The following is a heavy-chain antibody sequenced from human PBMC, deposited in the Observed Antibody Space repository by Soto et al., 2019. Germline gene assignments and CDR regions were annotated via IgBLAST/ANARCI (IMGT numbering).Heavy chain of an antibody. CDR3: ARAHNIVATRGYFDY. Sequence: QVQLQESGPGLVKPSQTLSLTCTVSGGSISSGGYYWSWIRQHPGKGLEWLGYIYYSGSTYYNPSLKSRVTISVDTSKNQFSLKLSSVTAADTAVYYCARAHNIVATRGYFDYWGQGTLVTVSS. V-gene: IGHV4-31*03. D-gene: IGHD5-12*01. J-gene: IGHJ4*02. CDR2: IYYSGST. CDR1: GGSISSGGYY.